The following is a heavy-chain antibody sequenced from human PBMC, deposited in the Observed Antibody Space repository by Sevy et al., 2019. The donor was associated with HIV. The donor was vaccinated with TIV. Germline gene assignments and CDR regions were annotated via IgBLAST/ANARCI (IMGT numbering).Heavy chain of an antibody. D-gene: IGHD3-22*01. CDR2: LSGSGAST. J-gene: IGHJ3*02. CDR3: AKDFYDSSGYYPMEAFDI. V-gene: IGHV3-23*01. Sequence: GGSLRLSCAASGFTFSSYWMSWVRQAPGKGLKWVSTLSGSGASTYYADSVKGRFTISRDNSKNTLFLQMDSLRAEDTAVYYCAKDFYDSSGYYPMEAFDIWGQGTMVTVSS. CDR1: GFTFSSYW.